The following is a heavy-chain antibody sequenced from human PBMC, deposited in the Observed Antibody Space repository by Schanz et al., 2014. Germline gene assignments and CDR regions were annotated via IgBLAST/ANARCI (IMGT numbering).Heavy chain of an antibody. CDR2: ISDSGDTA. D-gene: IGHD3-10*01. J-gene: IGHJ6*02. CDR3: AKDGPGGSGSYSADGGMDV. CDR1: GLTFTSAW. Sequence: EVQLVQSGGGLVKPGGSLRLSCATSGLTFTSAWMSWVRQAPGKGLEWVSLISDSGDTAYYADSVKGRFTISRDNSKSTLYLQMNSLRAEDTAVYYCAKDGPGGSGSYSADGGMDVWGQGTTVTVSS. V-gene: IGHV3-23*04.